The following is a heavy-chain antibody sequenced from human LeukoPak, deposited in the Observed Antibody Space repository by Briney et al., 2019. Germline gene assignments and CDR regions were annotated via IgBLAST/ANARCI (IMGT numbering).Heavy chain of an antibody. CDR3: ARAFDYGHYYYYMDV. J-gene: IGHJ6*03. Sequence: PGGSLRLSCAASGFTFSSYWMSWVRQAPGKGLEWVANIKQDGSEKYYVDSVKGRFTISRDNAKNSLYLQMNSLRAEDTAVYYCARAFDYGHYYYYMDVWGKGTTVTISS. D-gene: IGHD4-17*01. CDR2: IKQDGSEK. V-gene: IGHV3-7*01. CDR1: GFTFSSYW.